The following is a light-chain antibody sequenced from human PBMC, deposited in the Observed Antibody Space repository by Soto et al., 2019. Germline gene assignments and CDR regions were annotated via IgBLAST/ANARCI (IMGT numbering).Light chain of an antibody. CDR1: SSNIGAGYD. CDR3: HSYDSSLSASV. CDR2: GTT. Sequence: QSLLTQTPSVSGAPGQRVTISCTGRSSNIGAGYDVYWYQHLPGTAPKLLIYGTTNRPSGVPDRFSGSKSGISASLAITGLQAEDEDDYYCHSYDSSLSASVFGAGTKVTVL. J-gene: IGLJ1*01. V-gene: IGLV1-40*01.